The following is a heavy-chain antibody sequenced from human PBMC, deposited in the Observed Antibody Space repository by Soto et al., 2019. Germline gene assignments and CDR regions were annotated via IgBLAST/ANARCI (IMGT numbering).Heavy chain of an antibody. Sequence: SETLSLTCSVSGAPITSNYWTWIRQPPGKGLEWIGYLDHQGYSNYSPSLRSRVSMSIDTSKNQLSLKVHSVTAADTAVYYCARVPVTGYFDWLDPRGQGTLVTVSS. CDR1: GAPITSNY. CDR3: ARVPVTGYFDWLDP. V-gene: IGHV4-59*01. J-gene: IGHJ5*02. D-gene: IGHD3-9*01. CDR2: LDHQGYS.